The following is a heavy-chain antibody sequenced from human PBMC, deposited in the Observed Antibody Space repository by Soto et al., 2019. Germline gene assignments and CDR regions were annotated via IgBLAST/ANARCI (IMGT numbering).Heavy chain of an antibody. Sequence: QVQLAQSGAEERKPGASVKVSCEATGYTFTAYAMHWVRQAPGQRLEWMGWINPANGNTKYSQKFQGRLTITSDTPANTVYMELNSLPSEDTAMYYCTRSAISPYGGLIGPFDYWGQGNMVTVSS. J-gene: IGHJ4*02. CDR2: INPANGNT. D-gene: IGHD3-16*02. V-gene: IGHV1-3*05. CDR1: GYTFTAYA. CDR3: TRSAISPYGGLIGPFDY.